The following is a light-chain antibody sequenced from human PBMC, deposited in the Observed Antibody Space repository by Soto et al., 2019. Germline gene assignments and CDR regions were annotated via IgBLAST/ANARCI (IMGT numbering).Light chain of an antibody. CDR2: GAS. CDR1: QSISRN. Sequence: EIVLTQSPGTLSLSPGERATLSCRASQSISRNLAWFQQRPGQAPTLLIFGASTRAAGIPARFSGSGSGTEFTLSISSLQSEDVAVYYCQQYQNWPLTFGGGTKVDIK. V-gene: IGKV3-15*01. CDR3: QQYQNWPLT. J-gene: IGKJ4*01.